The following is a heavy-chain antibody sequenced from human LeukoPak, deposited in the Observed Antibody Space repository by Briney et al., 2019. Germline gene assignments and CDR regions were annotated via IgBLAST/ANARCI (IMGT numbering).Heavy chain of an antibody. CDR3: ARRVGGYCTNGVCLNFDY. Sequence: ASETLSLTCTVSGYSISSGYYWGWIRQPPGKGLEWIGSIYHSGSTYYNPSLKSRVTISVDTSKNQFSLKLSSVTAADTAVYYCARRVGGYCTNGVCLNFDYWGQGTLVTVSS. CDR2: IYHSGST. D-gene: IGHD2-8*01. CDR1: GYSISSGYY. V-gene: IGHV4-38-2*02. J-gene: IGHJ4*02.